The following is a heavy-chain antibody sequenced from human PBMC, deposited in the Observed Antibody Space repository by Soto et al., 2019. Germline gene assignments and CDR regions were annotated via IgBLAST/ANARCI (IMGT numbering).Heavy chain of an antibody. D-gene: IGHD3-10*01. CDR1: GFTFSSYG. CDR3: AKDGGWDYGSSVWAQGYYYYYMDV. Sequence: GGSLRLSCAASGFTFSSYGMHWVRQAPGKGLEWVAVISYDGSNKYYADSVKGRFTISRDNSKNTLYLQMNSLRAEDTAVYYCAKDGGWDYGSSVWAQGYYYYYMDVWGKGTTVTVSS. J-gene: IGHJ6*03. V-gene: IGHV3-30*18. CDR2: ISYDGSNK.